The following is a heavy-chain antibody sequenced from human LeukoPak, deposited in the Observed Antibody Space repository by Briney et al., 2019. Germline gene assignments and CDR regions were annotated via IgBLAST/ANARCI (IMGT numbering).Heavy chain of an antibody. CDR1: GFTFSNYG. J-gene: IGHJ4*02. D-gene: IGHD5-24*01. CDR2: ISGGGGST. Sequence: GGILRLSCAASGFTFSNYGMNWVRQAPGKGLEWVSGISGGGGSTYYADSVKGRFTISRDNSKNTLYVQMNSLRAEDTAAYYCAKGRRDAYNYYFDYWGQGTLVTVSS. CDR3: AKGRRDAYNYYFDY. V-gene: IGHV3-23*01.